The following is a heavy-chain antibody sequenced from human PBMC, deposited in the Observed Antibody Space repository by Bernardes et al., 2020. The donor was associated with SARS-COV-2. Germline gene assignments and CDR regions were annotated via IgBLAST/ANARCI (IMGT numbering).Heavy chain of an antibody. D-gene: IGHD3-10*01. J-gene: IGHJ3*02. Sequence: VGSLRLSCAASGFTFRTYGMAWVRQAPGKGLEWVSVIWYDGSNKYYGDSVKGRLNISRDNSKNTLYLQMSSLRVEDTAVYYCARLRGQIGDAFDIWGQGTVVTVSS. CDR2: IWYDGSNK. CDR1: GFTFRTYG. V-gene: IGHV3-33*01. CDR3: ARLRGQIGDAFDI.